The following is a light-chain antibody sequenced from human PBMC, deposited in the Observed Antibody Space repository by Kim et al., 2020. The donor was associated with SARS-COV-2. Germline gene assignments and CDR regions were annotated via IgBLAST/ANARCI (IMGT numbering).Light chain of an antibody. CDR2: GAS. Sequence: SASVGDRVTITCRTSQTIGTYLNWFQQKPGKAPKVLIYGASNLQSGVPSRFSGSRSGTDFTLTINSLQPEDFGNYFCQQTYSTPYTFGQGTKLEI. V-gene: IGKV1-39*01. CDR3: QQTYSTPYT. J-gene: IGKJ2*01. CDR1: QTIGTY.